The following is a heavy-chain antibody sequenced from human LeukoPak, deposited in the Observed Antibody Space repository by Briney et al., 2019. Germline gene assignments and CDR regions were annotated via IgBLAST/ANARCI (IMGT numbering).Heavy chain of an antibody. J-gene: IGHJ4*02. CDR1: GDSISSYY. V-gene: IGHV4-59*13. Sequence: SETLSLTCTVSGDSISSYYWSWIRQPPGKGLEWIGYIYYSGSTNYNPSLKSRVTISVDTSKNQFSLKLSSVTAADTAVYYCARGGSGGDCSAFDYWGQGTLVTVSS. D-gene: IGHD2-21*02. CDR2: IYYSGST. CDR3: ARGGSGGDCSAFDY.